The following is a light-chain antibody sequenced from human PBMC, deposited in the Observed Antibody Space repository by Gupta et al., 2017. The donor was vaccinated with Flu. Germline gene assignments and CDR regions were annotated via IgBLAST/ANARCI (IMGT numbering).Light chain of an antibody. J-gene: IGLJ2*01. CDR2: EVT. CDR1: SSDVGGYDY. Sequence: QSALTQPPSASGSPGQSVTISCTGTSSDVGGYDYVSWYQQHPGKGPILIIYEVTRRPSGVPDRFSASKSGNTASLTISGLQAEDESSYFCSSYTDSSTVIFGGGTKLTV. V-gene: IGLV2-8*01. CDR3: SSYTDSSTVI.